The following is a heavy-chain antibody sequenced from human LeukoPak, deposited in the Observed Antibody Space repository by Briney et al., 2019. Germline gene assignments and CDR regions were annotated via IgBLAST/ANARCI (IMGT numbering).Heavy chain of an antibody. V-gene: IGHV3-30*02. Sequence: GGSLRLSCAASGFTFSNYGMHWVRQAPGKGLEWVAFIRYDGSNKYYADSVTGRFTISRDKSKNTLYLQMNSLRAEDTAVYYCARDYYYDTSGYYPVYWGQGTLVTVSS. CDR3: ARDYYYDTSGYYPVY. CDR1: GFTFSNYG. CDR2: IRYDGSNK. D-gene: IGHD3-22*01. J-gene: IGHJ4*02.